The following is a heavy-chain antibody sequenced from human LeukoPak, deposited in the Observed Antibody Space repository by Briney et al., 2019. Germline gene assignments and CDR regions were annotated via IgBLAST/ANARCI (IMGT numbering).Heavy chain of an antibody. D-gene: IGHD6-19*01. CDR2: ISWNSGSI. Sequence: GGSLRLSCAASGFTFDDYAMHWVRQAPGKGLEGVSGISWNSGSIGYADSVKGRFTISRDNAKNSLYLQMNSLRAEDTALYYCAKERYSSGWSIFDYWGQGTLVTVSS. CDR3: AKERYSSGWSIFDY. V-gene: IGHV3-9*01. J-gene: IGHJ4*02. CDR1: GFTFDDYA.